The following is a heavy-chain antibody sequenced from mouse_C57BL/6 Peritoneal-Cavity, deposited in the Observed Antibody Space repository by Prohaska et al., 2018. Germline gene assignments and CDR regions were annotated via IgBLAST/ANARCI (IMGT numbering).Heavy chain of an antibody. V-gene: IGHV1-34*01. D-gene: IGHD1-1*01. J-gene: IGHJ1*03. CDR2: IYPNNGGN. CDR3: ARDYGSRYWYFDV. Sequence: HGKSLEWIGYIYPNNGGNGYNQKFKGKATLTVDKSSSTAYMELRSLTSEDSAVYYCARDYGSRYWYFDVWGTGTTVTVSS.